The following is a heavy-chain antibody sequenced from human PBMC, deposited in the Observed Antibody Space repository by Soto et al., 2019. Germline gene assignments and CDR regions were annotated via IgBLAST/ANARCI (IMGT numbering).Heavy chain of an antibody. CDR2: IYWDDDK. Sequence: QITLKESGPPLVKPTQTLTLTCTFSGFSLSTSGVGVGWIRQPPGKALEWLALIYWDDDKRYSPSLKSRLTIPQDTSKNQVVLTMTNMDPVDTATYYCAHRARSYLETDAFDIWGQGTMVTVSS. V-gene: IGHV2-5*02. CDR3: AHRARSYLETDAFDI. J-gene: IGHJ3*02. D-gene: IGHD1-26*01. CDR1: GFSLSTSGVG.